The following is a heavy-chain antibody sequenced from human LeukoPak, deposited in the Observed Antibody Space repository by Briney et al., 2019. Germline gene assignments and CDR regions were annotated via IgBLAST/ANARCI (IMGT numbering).Heavy chain of an antibody. CDR2: MNPNSGGT. D-gene: IGHD6-13*01. Sequence: GASVKVSCKASGYTFTSYDINWVRQATGQGLEWMGWMNPNSGGTNYAQKFQGRVTMTRDTSISTAYMELSRLRSDDTAVYYCARYSSSWYGGFDYWGQGTLVTVSS. J-gene: IGHJ4*02. CDR1: GYTFTSYD. CDR3: ARYSSSWYGGFDY. V-gene: IGHV1-2*02.